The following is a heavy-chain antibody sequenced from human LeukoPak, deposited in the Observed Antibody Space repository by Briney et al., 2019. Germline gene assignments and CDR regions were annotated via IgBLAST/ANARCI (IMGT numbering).Heavy chain of an antibody. V-gene: IGHV3-30-3*01. Sequence: SCKASGGTFSSYAMHWVRPAPGKGLEWVAVISYDGSNKYYADSVKGRFTISRDNSKNTLYLQMNSLRAEDTAVYYCARDSEYYYDSSGYLGLNFDYWGQGTLVTVSS. CDR3: ARDSEYYYDSSGYLGLNFDY. D-gene: IGHD3-22*01. CDR1: GGTFSSYA. J-gene: IGHJ4*02. CDR2: ISYDGSNK.